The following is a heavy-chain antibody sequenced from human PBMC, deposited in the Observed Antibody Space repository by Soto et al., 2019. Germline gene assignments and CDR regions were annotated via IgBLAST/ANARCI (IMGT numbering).Heavy chain of an antibody. Sequence: SVKVSCKASGGTFSSYAISWVRQAPGQGLEWMGGIIPIFGTANYAQKFQGRVTITADKSTSTAYMELSSLRSEDTAVYYCARVRRGSSWKYYYYGMDVWGQGTTVTVSS. CDR3: ARVRRGSSWKYYYYGMDV. CDR2: IIPIFGTA. CDR1: GGTFSSYA. J-gene: IGHJ6*02. D-gene: IGHD6-13*01. V-gene: IGHV1-69*06.